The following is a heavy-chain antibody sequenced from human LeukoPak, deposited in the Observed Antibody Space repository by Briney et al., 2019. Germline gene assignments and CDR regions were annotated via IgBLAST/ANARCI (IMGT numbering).Heavy chain of an antibody. CDR1: GFTFSSYG. CDR2: ISYDGSNK. D-gene: IGHD3-16*02. J-gene: IGHJ5*02. Sequence: GGSLRLSCAASGFTFSSYGMHWVRQAPGKGLEWVAVISYDGSNKYYADSVKGRFTIPRDNSKNTLYLQMNSLRAEDTAVYYCAKEAAVSYYDYVWGSYRPYNWFDPWGQGTLVTVSS. V-gene: IGHV3-30*18. CDR3: AKEAAVSYYDYVWGSYRPYNWFDP.